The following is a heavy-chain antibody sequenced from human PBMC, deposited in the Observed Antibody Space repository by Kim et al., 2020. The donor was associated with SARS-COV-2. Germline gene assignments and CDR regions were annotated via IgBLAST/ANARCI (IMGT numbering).Heavy chain of an antibody. CDR1: GYTFTSYY. D-gene: IGHD2-21*02. CDR3: ATSPVDCGGDCSQPLDY. J-gene: IGHJ4*02. CDR2: INPSGGST. Sequence: ASVKVSCKASGYTFTSYYMHWVRQAPGQGLEWMGIINPSGGSTSYAQKFQGRVTMTRDTSTSTVYMELSSLRSEDTAVYYCATSPVDCGGDCSQPLDYWGQGTLVTVSS. V-gene: IGHV1-46*01.